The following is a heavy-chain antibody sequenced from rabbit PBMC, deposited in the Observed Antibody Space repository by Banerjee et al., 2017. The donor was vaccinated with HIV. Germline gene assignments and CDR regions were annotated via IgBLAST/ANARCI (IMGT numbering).Heavy chain of an antibody. CDR3: ARDVGDPGYAVVPINL. CDR2: IYVGSGGT. V-gene: IGHV1S45*01. CDR1: GFSFSSSYY. D-gene: IGHD7-1*01. Sequence: QEQLVESGGGLVQPEGSLTLTCTASGFSFSSSYYMCWVRQAPGKGLEWIGCIYVGSGGTFYASWAKGRFTISKTSSTTVTLQMTSLTAADTATYFCARDVGDPGYAVVPINLWGPGTLVTVS. J-gene: IGHJ4*01.